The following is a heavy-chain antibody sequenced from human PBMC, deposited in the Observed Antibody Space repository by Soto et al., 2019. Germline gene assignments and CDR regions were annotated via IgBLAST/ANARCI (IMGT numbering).Heavy chain of an antibody. CDR3: ARMTTVTKIDY. D-gene: IGHD4-17*01. Sequence: QVQLQESGPGLVKPSETLFLTCSVSGASVTSGSYYWSWVRQPPGQGLEFIGYIYFTGSTNYNPSLKSRATISVDPSKIQFSLTLTSVTAADTAMYYCARMTTVTKIDYWGQGTPVSVSS. CDR1: GASVTSGSYY. V-gene: IGHV4-61*01. CDR2: IYFTGST. J-gene: IGHJ4*02.